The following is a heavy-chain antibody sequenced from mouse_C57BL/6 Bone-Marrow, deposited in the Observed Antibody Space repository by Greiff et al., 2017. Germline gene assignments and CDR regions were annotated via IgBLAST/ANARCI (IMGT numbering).Heavy chain of an antibody. CDR3: AQGGPRFAY. CDR1: GYTFTSYG. Sequence: QVQLQQSGAELARPGASVKLSCKASGYTFTSYGISWVKQRTGQGLEWIGEIYPRSGNTYYNEKFKGKATLTADKSSSTAYMELRSLTSEDSAVYFCAQGGPRFAYWGQGTLVTVSA. J-gene: IGHJ3*01. CDR2: IYPRSGNT. V-gene: IGHV1-81*01.